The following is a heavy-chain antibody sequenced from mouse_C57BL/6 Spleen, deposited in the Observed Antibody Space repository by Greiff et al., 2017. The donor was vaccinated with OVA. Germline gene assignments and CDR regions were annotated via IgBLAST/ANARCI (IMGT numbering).Heavy chain of an antibody. CDR2: IDPEDGET. Sequence: VTLKVSGAELVKPGASVKLSCTASGFNIKDYYMHWVKQRTEQGLEWIGRIDPEDGETKYAPKFQGKATITADTSSNTAYLQLSSLTSEDTAVYYCARERVTGTSAMDYWGQGTSVTVSS. V-gene: IGHV14-2*01. CDR3: ARERVTGTSAMDY. D-gene: IGHD4-1*01. CDR1: GFNIKDYY. J-gene: IGHJ4*01.